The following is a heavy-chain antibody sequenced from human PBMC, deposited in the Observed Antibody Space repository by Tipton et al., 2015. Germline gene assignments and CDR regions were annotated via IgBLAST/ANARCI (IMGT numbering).Heavy chain of an antibody. CDR2: IYYSGST. CDR3: ARARGRHGGLFDS. D-gene: IGHD4-23*01. V-gene: IGHV4-59*01. CDR1: GGSISSYY. J-gene: IGHJ4*02. Sequence: GLVKPSETLSLTCTVSGGSISSYYWSWIRQPPGKGLEWIGYIYYSGSTNYNPSLKSRVTISVDTSKTQFSLKMSSVTASDTAVYYCARARGRHGGLFDSWGQGILVTVSS.